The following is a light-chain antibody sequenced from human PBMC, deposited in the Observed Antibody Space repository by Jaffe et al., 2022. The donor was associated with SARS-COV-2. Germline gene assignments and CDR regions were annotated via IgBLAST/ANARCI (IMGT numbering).Light chain of an antibody. Sequence: QSALTQPRSVSGSPGQSVTISCTGTSNDVGAYNYVSWYQHHPGKAPKFMIYDVTKRPSGVPDRFSGSKSGNTASLTISGLQPEDEADYYCCSYAGSYTFWVFGGGTKLTVL. CDR1: SNDVGAYNY. V-gene: IGLV2-11*01. J-gene: IGLJ3*02. CDR3: CSYAGSYTFWV. CDR2: DVT.